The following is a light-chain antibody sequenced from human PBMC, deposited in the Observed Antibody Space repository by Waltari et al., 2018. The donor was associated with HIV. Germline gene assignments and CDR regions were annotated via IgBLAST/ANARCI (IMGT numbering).Light chain of an antibody. J-gene: IGLJ1*01. V-gene: IGLV4-3*01. CDR1: SDHSTYT. CDR3: GESHTIDGQVGYV. CDR2: VKSDGSH. Sequence: LPVLTQPPPASALLGAATKLTCTLSSDHSTYTIARYQQRSGRSPQYIMKVKSDGSHIKEDGIPDRYMDSSSGADRYLTISNLQSDDEAEYHCGESHTIDGQVGYVFGTGTKVTVL.